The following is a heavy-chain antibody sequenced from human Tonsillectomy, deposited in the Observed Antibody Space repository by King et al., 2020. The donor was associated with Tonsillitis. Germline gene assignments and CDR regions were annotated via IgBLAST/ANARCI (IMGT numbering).Heavy chain of an antibody. CDR1: GFTFSHYW. Sequence: VQLVESGGGLVQPGGSLRLSCVASGFTFSHYWMSWVRQAPGKGLEWVANIEQNGSEKYYVDSVRGRFTISRDNAKNSLYLQMHSLRAEDTAVYYCARDKLVAVDGGQGTLVTVSS. V-gene: IGHV3-7*03. J-gene: IGHJ4*02. CDR2: IEQNGSEK. CDR3: ARDKLVAVD. D-gene: IGHD6-19*01.